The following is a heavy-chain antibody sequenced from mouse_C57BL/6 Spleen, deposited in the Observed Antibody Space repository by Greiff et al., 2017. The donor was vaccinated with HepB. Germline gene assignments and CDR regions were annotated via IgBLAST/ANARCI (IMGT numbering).Heavy chain of an antibody. CDR2: INPNNGGT. D-gene: IGHD3-2*02. CDR1: GYTFTDYN. V-gene: IGHV1-22*01. J-gene: IGHJ3*01. Sequence: EVQLQQSGPELVKPGASVKMSCKASGYTFTDYNMHWVKQSHGKSLEWIGYINPNNGGTSYNQEFKGKATLTVNKSSSTAYMELRSLTSEDSAVYYGARKQLRLSWFAYWGQGTLVTVSA. CDR3: ARKQLRLSWFAY.